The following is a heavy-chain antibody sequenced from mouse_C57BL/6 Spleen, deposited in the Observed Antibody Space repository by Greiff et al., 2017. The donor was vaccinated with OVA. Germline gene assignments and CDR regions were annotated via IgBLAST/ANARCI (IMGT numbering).Heavy chain of an antibody. CDR2: IDPSDSYT. V-gene: IGHV1-69*01. J-gene: IGHJ1*03. Sequence: QVQLQQSGAELVMPGASVKLSCKASGYTFTSYWMHWVKQRPGQGLEWIGEIDPSDSYTTYHQKFKGKSTLTVAKSSSTAYRQLSSLTSEDSAVYYCARRNYGSSYPWYFDVGGTGTTVTVSS. CDR1: GYTFTSYW. D-gene: IGHD1-1*01. CDR3: ARRNYGSSYPWYFDV.